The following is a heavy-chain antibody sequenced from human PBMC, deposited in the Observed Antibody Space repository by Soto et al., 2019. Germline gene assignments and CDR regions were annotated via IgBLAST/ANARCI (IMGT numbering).Heavy chain of an antibody. CDR2: IWYDGSNK. V-gene: IGHV3-33*01. CDR1: GFTFSSSG. CDR3: AREGPDFATDY. D-gene: IGHD2-21*02. Sequence: QVQLVESGGGVVQPGRSLRLSCAASGFTFSSSGMHWVRQAPGKGLEWVAVIWYDGSNKFYADSVKGRFTISRDNSKNTLYLQMNSLRVEDMAVYYCAREGPDFATDYWGQGTLVTVSS. J-gene: IGHJ4*02.